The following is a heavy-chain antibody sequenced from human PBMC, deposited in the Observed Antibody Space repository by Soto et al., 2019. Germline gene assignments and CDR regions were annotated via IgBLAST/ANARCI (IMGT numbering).Heavy chain of an antibody. CDR2: IYYSGST. Sequence: QVQLQESGPGLVKPSETLSLTCTVSGGSVSSGSYYWSWIRQPPGKGLEWIGYIYYSGSTNYNPSLKSRVTISVDTSKNQFSLKLSSVTAADTAVYYCASYPYDYDSGVVEENWGQGTLVTVSS. CDR1: GGSVSSGSYY. V-gene: IGHV4-61*01. J-gene: IGHJ4*02. CDR3: ASYPYDYDSGVVEEN. D-gene: IGHD3-22*01.